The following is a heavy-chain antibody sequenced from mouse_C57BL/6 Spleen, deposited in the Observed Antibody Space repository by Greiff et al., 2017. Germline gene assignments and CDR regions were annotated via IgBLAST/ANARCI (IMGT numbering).Heavy chain of an antibody. D-gene: IGHD3-3*01. CDR3: AIGGGRVYAMDY. J-gene: IGHJ4*01. V-gene: IGHV1-74*01. CDR1: GYTFTSYW. CDR2: IHPSVSDT. Sequence: QVQLQQPGAELLKPGASVKVSCKASGYTFTSYWLHWVKQRPGQGLEWIGRIHPSVSDTNYNQKFKGKATLTVDKSSSTAYLQLSSLTSEDSAVYYCAIGGGRVYAMDYWGQGTSVTVSA.